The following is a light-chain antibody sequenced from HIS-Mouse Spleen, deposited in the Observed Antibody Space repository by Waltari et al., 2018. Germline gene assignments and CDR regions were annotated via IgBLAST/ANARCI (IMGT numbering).Light chain of an antibody. CDR2: DAS. V-gene: IGKV1-33*01. CDR3: QQYDNLPLT. CDR1: QDISNY. Sequence: DIQMTQSPSSLSASVGDRVTITRQASQDISNYLNWYQQEPGKAPKLLIYDASNLETGVPSRFSGSGSATDFTFTISSLQPEDIATYYCQQYDNLPLTFGGGTKVEIK. J-gene: IGKJ4*01.